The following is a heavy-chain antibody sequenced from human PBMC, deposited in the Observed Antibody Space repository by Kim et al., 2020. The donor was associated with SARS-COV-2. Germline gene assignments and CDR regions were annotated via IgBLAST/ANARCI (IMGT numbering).Heavy chain of an antibody. V-gene: IGHV3-15*01. Sequence: GGSLRLSCKPSGFSVSDAWTNWVRQAPGKGLEWVGRIKRKIDGATIDYAAPVKGRFSIQRDDSKNTVYLQMNSLKTEDTAVYYCSTTLPAAGTMSNYWGQGTLVTVSS. CDR3: STTLPAAGTMSNY. CDR1: GFSVSDAW. J-gene: IGHJ4*02. D-gene: IGHD6-13*01. CDR2: IKRKIDGATI.